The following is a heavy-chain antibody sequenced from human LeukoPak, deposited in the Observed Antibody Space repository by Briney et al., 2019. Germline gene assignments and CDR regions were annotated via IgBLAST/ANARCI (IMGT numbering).Heavy chain of an antibody. CDR3: ARDFRKQHLKDYYYYMDV. V-gene: IGHV1-46*01. CDR1: GYTFTSYY. J-gene: IGHJ6*03. CDR2: INPSGGST. D-gene: IGHD6-13*01. Sequence: ASVKVSCKASGYTFTSYYMHWVRQAPGQGLEWMGIINPSGGSTSYAQKFQGRVTMTRDTSTSTVYMELSSLRSEDTAVYYCARDFRKQHLKDYYYYMDVWGKGTTVTVSS.